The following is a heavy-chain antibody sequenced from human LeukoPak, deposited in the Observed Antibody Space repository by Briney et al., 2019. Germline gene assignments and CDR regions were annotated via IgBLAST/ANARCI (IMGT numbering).Heavy chain of an antibody. CDR2: ISYDGSNK. CDR1: GFTFSSYG. J-gene: IGHJ4*02. V-gene: IGHV3-30*18. D-gene: IGHD1-26*01. CDR3: AKDWRGSGSYRGIFDY. Sequence: GRSLRLSCAASGFTFSSYGMHWVRQAPGKGLEWVAVISYDGSNKYYADSVKGRFTISRDNSKNMLYLQMNSLRAEDTAVYYCAKDWRGSGSYRGIFDYWGQGTLVTVSS.